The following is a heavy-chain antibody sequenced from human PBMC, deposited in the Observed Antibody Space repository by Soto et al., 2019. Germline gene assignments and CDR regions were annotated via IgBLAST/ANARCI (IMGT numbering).Heavy chain of an antibody. J-gene: IGHJ5*02. CDR3: ARETRARFDP. Sequence: TLSVTCAVSGGSFNSGSYSWSWIRQAPGKGLEWIGYIDQSGTTYSNPSLKSRVTLSVDKSKNQFSLNLSSVTAADTAVYYCARETRARFDPWGPGTPVTVPS. CDR1: GGSFNSGSYS. CDR2: IDQSGTT. V-gene: IGHV4-30-2*01.